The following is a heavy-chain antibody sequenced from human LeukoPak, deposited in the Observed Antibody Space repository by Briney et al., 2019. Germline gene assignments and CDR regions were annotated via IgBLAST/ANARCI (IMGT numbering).Heavy chain of an antibody. J-gene: IGHJ4*02. Sequence: PSETLSLTCTVSGGSISTGSYYWSWIRQPAGKGLEWIGRINTSGTTIYNPSLKSRVTISLDTSKNQFSLRLSSVSAADTAVYYCARDGGAAGTDYWGQGTLVTVSS. CDR3: ARDGGAAGTDY. V-gene: IGHV4-61*02. CDR1: GGSISTGSYY. CDR2: INTSGTT. D-gene: IGHD6-13*01.